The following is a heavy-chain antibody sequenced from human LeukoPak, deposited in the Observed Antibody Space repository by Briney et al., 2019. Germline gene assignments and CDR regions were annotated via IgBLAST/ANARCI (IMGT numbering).Heavy chain of an antibody. CDR3: AKLTVATFRSLFDS. V-gene: IGHV3-23*01. CDR2: ISGRADST. CDR1: GFIFSSYA. D-gene: IGHD5-12*01. J-gene: IGHJ4*02. Sequence: GESLRLSCVASGFIFSSYAMTWVRQTPGKGLEWVSGISGRADSTYYADSVKGRFTISRDNSKNTFYLQMNSLRADDTAVYYCAKLTVATFRSLFDSWGQGTLVAVSS.